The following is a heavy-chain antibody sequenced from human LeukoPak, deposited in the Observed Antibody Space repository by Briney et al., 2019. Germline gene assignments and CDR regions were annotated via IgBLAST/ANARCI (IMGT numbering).Heavy chain of an antibody. CDR1: GGTFSTDA. CDR3: ARQVPAAMSHYYYYMDV. D-gene: IGHD2-2*01. V-gene: IGHV1-69*06. Sequence: GASVKVSCKASGGTFSTDAISWVRQAPGQGLEWMGGIIPIFGTANYAQKFQGRVKITADKSTSTAYMELSSLRSEDTAVYYCARQVPAAMSHYYYYMDVWGKGTTVTVSS. J-gene: IGHJ6*03. CDR2: IIPIFGTA.